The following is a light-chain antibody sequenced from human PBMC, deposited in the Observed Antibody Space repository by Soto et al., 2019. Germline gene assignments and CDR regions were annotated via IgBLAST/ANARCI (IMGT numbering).Light chain of an antibody. V-gene: IGKV3-15*01. CDR3: QQYNNWPQT. CDR2: GAS. J-gene: IGKJ1*01. CDR1: QSVSSSY. Sequence: EIVLTQSPGTPSLSPGEKATPSCRASQSVSSSYLAWYQQKPGQAPRLLIYGASTRATGIPARFSGSGSGTEFTLTISSLQSEDFAVYYCQQYNNWPQTFGQGTKVDI.